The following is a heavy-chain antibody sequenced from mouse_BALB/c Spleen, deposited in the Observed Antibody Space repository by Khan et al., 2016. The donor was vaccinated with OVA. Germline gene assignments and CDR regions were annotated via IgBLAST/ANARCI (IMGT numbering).Heavy chain of an antibody. CDR2: ISTYYGDV. J-gene: IGHJ3*01. Sequence: QVQLQQSGAELVRPGVSVKISCKGSGYTFTDCTMHWVKQSHAKSLEWIGVISTYYGDVTYNQKFKGKATMTVDKSSSTAYMELDRLTSEDSAIYDCARGGGGYMCAYWGQGTLVTVSA. V-gene: IGHV1S137*01. CDR1: GYTFTDCT. D-gene: IGHD1-3*01. CDR3: ARGGGGYMCAY.